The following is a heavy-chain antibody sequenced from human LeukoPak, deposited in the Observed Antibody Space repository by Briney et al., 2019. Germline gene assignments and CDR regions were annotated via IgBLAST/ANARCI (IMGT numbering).Heavy chain of an antibody. Sequence: GGSLRLSCAASGFTFSNYWMFWVRQAPGKGLVWVSRINTDGSSTSYADSVKGRFTISRDNAKNTLYLQMSSLRAEDTGVYYCAREGAAATGTPWGQGTLVTVSS. CDR1: GFTFSNYW. D-gene: IGHD6-13*01. CDR3: AREGAAATGTP. CDR2: INTDGSST. V-gene: IGHV3-74*01. J-gene: IGHJ5*02.